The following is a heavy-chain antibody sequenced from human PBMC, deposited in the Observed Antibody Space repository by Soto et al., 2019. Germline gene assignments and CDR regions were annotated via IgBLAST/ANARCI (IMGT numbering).Heavy chain of an antibody. D-gene: IGHD3-22*01. V-gene: IGHV1-69*13. J-gene: IGHJ5*02. CDR3: ARVETAYFDSSGYYWFDP. CDR1: GYTFINYG. Sequence: SVKVSCKASGYTFINYGISWVRQAPGQGLEWMGGTIPIFGTTNYAQKFQGRVTVTADESTNTAYMELRSLRSEDTAVYYCARVETAYFDSSGYYWFDPWGQGTLVTVSS. CDR2: TIPIFGTT.